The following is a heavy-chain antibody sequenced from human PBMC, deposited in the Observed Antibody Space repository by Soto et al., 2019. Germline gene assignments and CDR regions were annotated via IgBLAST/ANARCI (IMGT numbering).Heavy chain of an antibody. V-gene: IGHV1-69*02. D-gene: IGHD3-10*01. CDR2: IIPMLSMS. CDR3: ARSYGSGSQAFDY. Sequence: QVQLVQSGAEVKKPGSSVKVSCKASGDTFSSYTINWVRQAPGLGLEWMGRIIPMLSMSKSALKFQGRVIMTADKSTSTAYMELSRLTSEDTAIYYCARSYGSGSQAFDYWGQGVLVTVSS. CDR1: GDTFSSYT. J-gene: IGHJ4*02.